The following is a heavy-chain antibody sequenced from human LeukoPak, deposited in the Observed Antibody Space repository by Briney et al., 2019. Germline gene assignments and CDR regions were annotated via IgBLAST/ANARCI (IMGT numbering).Heavy chain of an antibody. CDR2: IYYSGDT. CDR1: GGSISSSSYY. J-gene: IGHJ4*02. Sequence: PSETLSLTCTVSGGSISSSSYYWGWIRQPPGKGLEWIGSIYYSGDTYYNPSLKSRVTISVDTSKHQFSLKLSSVTAADTAVYYCARHSGMTTVTAYLDCWGQGTLVTVSS. CDR3: ARHSGMTTVTAYLDC. D-gene: IGHD4-17*01. V-gene: IGHV4-39*01.